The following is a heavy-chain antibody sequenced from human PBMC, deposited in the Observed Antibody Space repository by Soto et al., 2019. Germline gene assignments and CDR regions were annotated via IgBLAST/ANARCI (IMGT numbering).Heavy chain of an antibody. Sequence: QVQLVESGGGVVQPGRSLRLSCAASGFTFSDYGMHWVRQAPGKGLEWVTFISFDDGKDKFYSAPVRGRFTISRDNSKNTLSLKMNSLRTEDTAIYYCAKGTYGGSAPYDYGMDVWGQGTTVTVSS. V-gene: IGHV3-30*18. D-gene: IGHD3-22*01. CDR1: GFTFSDYG. CDR3: AKGTYGGSAPYDYGMDV. J-gene: IGHJ6*02. CDR2: ISFDDGKDK.